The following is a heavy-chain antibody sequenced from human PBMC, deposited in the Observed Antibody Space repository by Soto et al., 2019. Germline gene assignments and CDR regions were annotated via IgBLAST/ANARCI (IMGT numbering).Heavy chain of an antibody. D-gene: IGHD2-8*01. V-gene: IGHV1-69*13. CDR3: ARGTPGYCTNGVCYNWFDP. CDR1: GGTFSSYA. Sequence: GASVKVSCKASGGTFSSYAISWVRQAPGQGLEWMGGIIPIFGTANYAQKFQGRVTITADESTSTAYMELSSLRSEDTAVYYCARGTPGYCTNGVCYNWFDPWGQGTLVTV. CDR2: IIPIFGTA. J-gene: IGHJ5*02.